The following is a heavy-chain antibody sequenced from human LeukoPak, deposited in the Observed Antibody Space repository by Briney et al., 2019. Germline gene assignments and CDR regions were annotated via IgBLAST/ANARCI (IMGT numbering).Heavy chain of an antibody. Sequence: GGSLRLSCAASGFTFSSYAMTWVRQAPGKGLEWVSSIGSGGSTFYADSVKGRFTISRDNSKNTLYLQMNSLRAEDTAVYYCAKLFSTTCWACAFDIWGQGTMVTVSS. CDR1: GFTFSSYA. CDR2: IGSGGST. D-gene: IGHD2-2*01. V-gene: IGHV3-23*01. CDR3: AKLFSTTCWACAFDI. J-gene: IGHJ3*02.